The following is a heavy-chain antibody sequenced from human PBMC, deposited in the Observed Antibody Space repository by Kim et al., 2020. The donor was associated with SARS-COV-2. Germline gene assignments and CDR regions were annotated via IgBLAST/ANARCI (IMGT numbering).Heavy chain of an antibody. Sequence: GGSLRLSCAASGFTFSSYGMHWVRQAPGKGLEWVAVISYDGSNKYYADSVKGRFTISRDNSKNTLYLQMNSLRAEDTAVYYCAKGRGGYDLFDYWGQGTL. CDR2: ISYDGSNK. CDR3: AKGRGGYDLFDY. CDR1: GFTFSSYG. V-gene: IGHV3-30*18. D-gene: IGHD5-12*01. J-gene: IGHJ4*02.